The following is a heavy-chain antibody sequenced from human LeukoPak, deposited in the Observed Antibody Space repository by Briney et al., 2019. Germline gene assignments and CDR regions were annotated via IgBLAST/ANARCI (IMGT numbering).Heavy chain of an antibody. CDR1: GYTFTSYD. Sequence: ASVKVPCKASGYTFTSYDINWVRQATGQGGEWMGWMNPNSGNTGYAQKFQGRVTMTRNTSISTAYMELSSLRSEDTAVYYCARGRGAYCGGDCYSGDYWGQGTLVTVSS. V-gene: IGHV1-8*01. CDR2: MNPNSGNT. J-gene: IGHJ4*02. D-gene: IGHD2-21*02. CDR3: ARGRGAYCGGDCYSGDY.